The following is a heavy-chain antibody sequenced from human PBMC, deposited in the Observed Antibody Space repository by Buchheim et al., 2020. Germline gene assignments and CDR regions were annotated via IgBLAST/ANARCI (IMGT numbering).Heavy chain of an antibody. CDR3: AREKMYAIFQVWYYGMDV. CDR2: IKQDGSEK. D-gene: IGHD2-8*01. CDR1: GFTFSSYW. J-gene: IGHJ6*02. Sequence: EVQLVESGGGLVQPGGSLRLSCAASGFTFSSYWMSWVRQAPGKGLEWVANIKQDGSEKYYVDSVNGRFTISRDNAKNSLYLQMNSLRAEDTAVYYCAREKMYAIFQVWYYGMDVWGQGTT. V-gene: IGHV3-7*04.